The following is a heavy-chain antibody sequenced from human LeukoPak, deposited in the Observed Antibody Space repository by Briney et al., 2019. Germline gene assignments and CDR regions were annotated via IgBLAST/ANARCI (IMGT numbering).Heavy chain of an antibody. D-gene: IGHD3-9*01. V-gene: IGHV3-21*01. J-gene: IGHJ4*02. CDR2: ISSSSSYI. CDR1: GFTFSSYS. Sequence: PRGSLRLSSAAPGFTFSSYSMNWVRQAPGKGLEWVSSISSSSSYIYYADSVKGRFTISRDNAKNSLYLQMNSLRAEDTAVYYCARRKQVDWYVDYWGQGTLVTVSS. CDR3: ARRKQVDWYVDY.